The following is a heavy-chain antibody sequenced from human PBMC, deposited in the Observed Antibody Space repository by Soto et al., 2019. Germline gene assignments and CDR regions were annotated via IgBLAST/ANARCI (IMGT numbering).Heavy chain of an antibody. J-gene: IGHJ4*01. CDR3: ARETYYDSSGRFDY. V-gene: IGHV3-33*01. Sequence: GGSLRLSCAASGFTFSSCGMHWVRQAPGKGLEWVAIIWYDGSNEYYVDSVKGRFTISRDNSKNTLYLQMNSLRAEDTAVYYCARETYYDSSGRFDYWGQGTLVTVSS. CDR2: IWYDGSNE. CDR1: GFTFSSCG. D-gene: IGHD3-22*01.